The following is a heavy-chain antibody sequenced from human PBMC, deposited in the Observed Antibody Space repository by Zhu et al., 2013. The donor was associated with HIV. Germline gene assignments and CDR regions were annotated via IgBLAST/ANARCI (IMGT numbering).Heavy chain of an antibody. Sequence: QVQLVQSGAEVKKPGASVRVSCKGSGYTFTGYYLHWVRQAPGQGLEWMGWINPDNGGTNFAQKFQGRVTINADESTRTAYMELSSLKSEDTAVYYCARGVGFVGPPKRYFYYAMDVWGQGSTVTVSS. D-gene: IGHD1-26*01. CDR2: INPDNGGT. J-gene: IGHJ6*02. CDR1: GYTFTGYY. CDR3: ARGVGFVGPPKRYFYYAMDV. V-gene: IGHV1-2*02.